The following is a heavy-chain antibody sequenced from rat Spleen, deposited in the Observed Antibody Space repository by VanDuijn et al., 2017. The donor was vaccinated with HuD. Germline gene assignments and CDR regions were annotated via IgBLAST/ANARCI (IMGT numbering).Heavy chain of an antibody. Sequence: EVQLVQSDGGLVPPGGSLKVSCADSGLHFSDYDMAWVRQAPTRGLEWIASISTGGGNTYYRDSVKGRFTISRDDAKNTQYLQMDSLRSEDTATYYCARHGGLRNWFAYWGQGTLVTVSS. V-gene: IGHV5S13*01. J-gene: IGHJ3*01. D-gene: IGHD4-1*01. CDR1: GLHFSDYD. CDR3: ARHGGLRNWFAY. CDR2: ISTGGGNT.